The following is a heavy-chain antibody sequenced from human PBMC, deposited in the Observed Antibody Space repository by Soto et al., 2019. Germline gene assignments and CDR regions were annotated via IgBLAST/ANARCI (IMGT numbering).Heavy chain of an antibody. V-gene: IGHV5-10-1*01. D-gene: IGHD3-9*01. CDR1: GYSFTSYW. Sequence: GESLKISCKGSGYSFTSYWISWVRQMPGKGLEWMGRIDPSDSYTNYSPSFQGHVTISADKSISTAYLQWSSLKASDTAMYYCASPPLYYDILTGSPGWYYFDYWGQGTLVTVSS. CDR3: ASPPLYYDILTGSPGWYYFDY. J-gene: IGHJ4*02. CDR2: IDPSDSYT.